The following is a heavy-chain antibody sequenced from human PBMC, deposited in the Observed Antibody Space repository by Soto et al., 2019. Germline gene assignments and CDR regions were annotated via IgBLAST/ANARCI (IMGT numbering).Heavy chain of an antibody. J-gene: IGHJ4*02. V-gene: IGHV5-51*01. Sequence: PGESLKISCKGSGYSFTSHWFGWLRQMPGKGLEWMGIIYPGDSDTRYSPSFQGQVTISADKSISTAYLQWSSLKASDTAMYYCARSGYSYASAPIDYWGQGTLVTVSS. CDR3: ARSGYSYASAPIDY. CDR1: GYSFTSHW. CDR2: IYPGDSDT. D-gene: IGHD5-18*01.